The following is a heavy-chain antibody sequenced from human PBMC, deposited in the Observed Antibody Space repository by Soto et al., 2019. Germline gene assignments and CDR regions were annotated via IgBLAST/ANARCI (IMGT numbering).Heavy chain of an antibody. CDR2: INAGNGNT. Sequence: QVQLVQSGAEVKKPGASVKVSCKASGYTFTSYAMHWVRQAPGQRLEWMGWINAGNGNTKYSQKFQGRVTITRDTSASTAYMELSRLRSEDTAVYYCARSIVVVTASDYWGQGTLVTVS. CDR3: ARSIVVVTASDY. D-gene: IGHD2-21*02. V-gene: IGHV1-3*01. J-gene: IGHJ4*02. CDR1: GYTFTSYA.